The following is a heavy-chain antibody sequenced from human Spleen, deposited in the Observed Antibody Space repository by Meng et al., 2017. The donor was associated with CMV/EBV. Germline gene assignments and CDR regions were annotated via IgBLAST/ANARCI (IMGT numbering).Heavy chain of an antibody. CDR1: GGSVSSGSFH. D-gene: IGHD3-16*02. V-gene: IGHV4-61*01. Sequence: GSLRLSCSASGGSVSSGSFHWSWVRQPPGKGLEWIGYVHYSGTINYHPSLRGRVTISSDMFENLFSLNLSSVTAADTAVYYCARVPLVIGSFDIWGQGTMVTVS. CDR2: VHYSGTI. J-gene: IGHJ3*02. CDR3: ARVPLVIGSFDI.